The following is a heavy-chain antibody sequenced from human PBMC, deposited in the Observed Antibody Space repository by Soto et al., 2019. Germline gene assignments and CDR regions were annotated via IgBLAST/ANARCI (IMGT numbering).Heavy chain of an antibody. CDR1: GFTFSSHA. J-gene: IGHJ6*02. Sequence: GGSLRLSCAASGFTFSSHAMYWVRRAPGKGLEWVAVISKDGSNKYYADSVKDRFTISRDNSKDTLYLQMNSLRAEDTAVYYCARDQTTVRGGYYYYGMDVWGQGTTVTVS. CDR3: ARDQTTVRGGYYYYGMDV. CDR2: ISKDGSNK. D-gene: IGHD4-17*01. V-gene: IGHV3-30-3*01.